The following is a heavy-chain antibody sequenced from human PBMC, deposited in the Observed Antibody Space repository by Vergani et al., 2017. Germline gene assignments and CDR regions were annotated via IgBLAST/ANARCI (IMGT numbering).Heavy chain of an antibody. CDR3: ARVHGDYAPPGDCRID. D-gene: IGHD4-17*01. Sequence: QVQLVQSGAEVKKPGASVKVSCKASGYTFSTYGISWVRQAPGQGLEWMGWISAYNGDTKYAQKLQGRVTMTRDTSTSTGYMELRSLRSDDTAVYYCARVHGDYAPPGDCRIDWGQGTLVTVSS. CDR2: ISAYNGDT. CDR1: GYTFSTYG. V-gene: IGHV1-18*01. J-gene: IGHJ4*02.